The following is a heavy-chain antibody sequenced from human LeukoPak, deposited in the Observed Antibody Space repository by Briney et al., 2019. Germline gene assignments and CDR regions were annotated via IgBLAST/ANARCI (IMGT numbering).Heavy chain of an antibody. CDR2: IYSPGST. CDR3: ASARESCIGSTCYEYFHH. Sequence: GGSLRLSCAASGFTVSSNYMSWVRQAPGKGLEWVSVIYSPGSTYYADSVHGRFTISRDNSLNTLFLQMNSLRVEDTAVYYCASARESCIGSTCYEYFHHWGQGTPLTVSS. J-gene: IGHJ1*01. D-gene: IGHD2-2*01. V-gene: IGHV3-53*01. CDR1: GFTVSSNY.